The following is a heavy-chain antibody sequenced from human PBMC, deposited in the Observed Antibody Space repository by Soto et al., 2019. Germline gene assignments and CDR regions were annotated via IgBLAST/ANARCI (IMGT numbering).Heavy chain of an antibody. CDR1: GFTFSSYA. D-gene: IGHD5-12*01. J-gene: IGHJ3*02. CDR3: ARGPGYGAFDI. V-gene: IGHV3-64*01. Sequence: GALRLSCAASGFTFSSYAMHWVRQAPGKGLEYVSAISSNGGSTYYANSVKGRFTISRDNSKNTLYLQMGSLRAEDMAVYYCARGPGYGAFDIWGQGTMVTVSS. CDR2: ISSNGGST.